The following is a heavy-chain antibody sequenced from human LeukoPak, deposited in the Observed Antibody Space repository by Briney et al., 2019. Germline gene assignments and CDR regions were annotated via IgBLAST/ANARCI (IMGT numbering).Heavy chain of an antibody. Sequence: PGGSLRLSCAASGFTFSSYGMHWVRQAPGKGLEWVAFIRYDGSSKYYADSVKGRFTISRDNSKNTLYLQMNSLRAEDTAVYYCAKDLRQQRMGDNWFDPWGQGTLVTVSS. CDR3: AKDLRQQRMGDNWFDP. CDR1: GFTFSSYG. V-gene: IGHV3-30*02. CDR2: IRYDGSSK. D-gene: IGHD6-13*01. J-gene: IGHJ5*02.